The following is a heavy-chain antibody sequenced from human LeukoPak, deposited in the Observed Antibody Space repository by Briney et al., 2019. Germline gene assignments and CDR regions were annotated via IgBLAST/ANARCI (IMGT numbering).Heavy chain of an antibody. J-gene: IGHJ4*02. D-gene: IGHD6-13*01. V-gene: IGHV3-33*01. Sequence: PGRSLRLSCTASGFTFSSSGMHWVRQAPGKGLEWVAIIWCDGSNKYYADSVKGRFTISRDNSKNTLYLQMNSLRAEDTAVYFCTRDIGAEGFDYWGQGTLVTVSS. CDR3: TRDIGAEGFDY. CDR1: GFTFSSSG. CDR2: IWCDGSNK.